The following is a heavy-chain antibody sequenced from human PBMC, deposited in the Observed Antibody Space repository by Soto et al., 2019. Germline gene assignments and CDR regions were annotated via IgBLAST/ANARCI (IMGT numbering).Heavy chain of an antibody. D-gene: IGHD5-18*01. V-gene: IGHV4-34*01. CDR2: INHSGST. Sequence: SQTLSLTCAVYGGSFSGYYWSWIRQPPGKGLEWIGEINHSGSTNYNPSLKSRVTISVDTSKNQFSLKLSSVTAADTAVYYCARGGYSYGYWGYYYMDVWGKGTTVTVSS. J-gene: IGHJ6*03. CDR3: ARGGYSYGYWGYYYMDV. CDR1: GGSFSGYY.